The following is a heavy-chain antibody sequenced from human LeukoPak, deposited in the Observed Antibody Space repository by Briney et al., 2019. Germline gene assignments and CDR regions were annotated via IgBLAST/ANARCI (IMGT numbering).Heavy chain of an antibody. CDR3: ARGRSNYYGMDV. CDR2: IYYNGNT. Sequence: SETLSLTCSVSDGSINSYYWNWIRRPPGKGLEWIGYIYYNGNTNYSPSLKSRVTMSVDTSKNLFSLKVSSVTAADTAVYYCARGRSNYYGMDVWGQGTTVTISS. D-gene: IGHD1-26*01. V-gene: IGHV4-59*01. J-gene: IGHJ6*02. CDR1: DGSINSYY.